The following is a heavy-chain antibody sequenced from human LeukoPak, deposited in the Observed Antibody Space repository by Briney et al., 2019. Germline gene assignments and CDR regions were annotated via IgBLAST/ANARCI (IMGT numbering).Heavy chain of an antibody. J-gene: IGHJ4*02. D-gene: IGHD6-19*01. Sequence: GGSLRLSCAASGFTFSSYAMHWVRQAPGKGPEYVSAISSNGGSTYYANSVKGRFTISRDNSKNTLYLQMGSLRAEDMAVYYCARDRTYSSGWYDYWGQGTLVTVSS. CDR1: GFTFSSYA. CDR2: ISSNGGST. V-gene: IGHV3-64*01. CDR3: ARDRTYSSGWYDY.